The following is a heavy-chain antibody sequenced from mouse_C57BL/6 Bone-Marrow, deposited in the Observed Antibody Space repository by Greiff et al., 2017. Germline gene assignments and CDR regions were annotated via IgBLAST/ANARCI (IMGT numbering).Heavy chain of an antibody. CDR1: GYTFTSYW. Sequence: QVQLQQSGAELVMPGASVKLSCKASGYTFTSYWMHWVKQRPGQGLEWIGEIDPSDSYSNYNQKFKGKSTLTVDKSSSTAYMQLSSLTSEDSAVYYCARDYSKEFAYWGQGTLVTVSA. CDR2: IDPSDSYS. D-gene: IGHD2-5*01. J-gene: IGHJ3*01. CDR3: ARDYSKEFAY. V-gene: IGHV1-69*01.